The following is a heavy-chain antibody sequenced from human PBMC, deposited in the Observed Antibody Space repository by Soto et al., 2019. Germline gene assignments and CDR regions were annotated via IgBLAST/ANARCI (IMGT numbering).Heavy chain of an antibody. CDR1: GFTFSDYV. CDR2: ISVGGGSA. Sequence: GGSLRLSCVASGFTFSDYVVTWVRQAPEKGLEWVSTISVGGGSAYYADSVKGRFAISRDNSKNTLYLQLNSLRAEDTAVYYCAKGNYYDSSGYYYRSPYFDYWGQGTLVTVSS. CDR3: AKGNYYDSSGYYYRSPYFDY. D-gene: IGHD3-22*01. J-gene: IGHJ4*02. V-gene: IGHV3-23*01.